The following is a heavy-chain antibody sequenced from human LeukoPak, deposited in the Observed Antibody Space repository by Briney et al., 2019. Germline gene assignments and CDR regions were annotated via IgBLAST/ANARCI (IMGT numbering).Heavy chain of an antibody. J-gene: IGHJ4*02. V-gene: IGHV1-69*04. Sequence: GASVKVSCKASGGTFSSYAISWVRQAPGQGLEWMGRIIPILGIANYAQKFQGRVTITADKSTSTAYMELSSLRSDDTAVYYCARDRYPDSGSYPIDYWGQGTLVTVSS. CDR1: GGTFSSYA. D-gene: IGHD1-26*01. CDR2: IIPILGIA. CDR3: ARDRYPDSGSYPIDY.